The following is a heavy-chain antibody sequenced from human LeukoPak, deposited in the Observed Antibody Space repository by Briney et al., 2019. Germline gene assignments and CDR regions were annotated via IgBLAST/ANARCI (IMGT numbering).Heavy chain of an antibody. J-gene: IGHJ6*03. V-gene: IGHV4-59*01. Sequence: SETLSLTCTVSGGSISSYYWSWIRQPPGKELEWIGYIYYSGSTNYNPSLKSRVTISVDTSKNQFSLKLSSVTAADTAVYYCAKVVIAAAGTNYYYYMDVWVQGTLVTVCS. CDR3: AKVVIAAAGTNYYYYMDV. CDR1: GGSISSYY. CDR2: IYYSGST. D-gene: IGHD6-13*01.